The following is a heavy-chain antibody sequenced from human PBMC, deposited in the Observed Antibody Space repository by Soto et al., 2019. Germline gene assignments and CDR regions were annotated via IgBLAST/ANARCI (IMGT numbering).Heavy chain of an antibody. CDR1: GGYMSSYY. V-gene: IGHV4-59*08. CDR3: ARLGGYYQAFDQ. D-gene: IGHD2-21*02. CDR2: IYYTGTT. Sequence: SETLSLTCIVSGGYMSSYYWGWFRQPPGKGLEWIGYIYYTGTTTYHPSLKSRVTTSIDTSRNQFSLKLNSVTASDTAVYYCARLGGYYQAFDQWGQGSLVTVSS. J-gene: IGHJ4*02.